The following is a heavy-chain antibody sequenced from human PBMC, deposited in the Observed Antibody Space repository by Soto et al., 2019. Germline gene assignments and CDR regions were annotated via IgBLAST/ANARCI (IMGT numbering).Heavy chain of an antibody. CDR2: ISGSDDST. CDR1: GFTFSSYA. J-gene: IGHJ4*02. Sequence: EVQLLESGGGLVQPGESLRLSCAASGFTFSSYAMSWVRQAPGKGLEWVSVISGSDDSTYYADSVKGRFTISRDNSKNTLYLPMNSLRAEDTAVYYCAKRSSSATFDYWGQGTLVTGSS. D-gene: IGHD6-6*01. CDR3: AKRSSSATFDY. V-gene: IGHV3-23*01.